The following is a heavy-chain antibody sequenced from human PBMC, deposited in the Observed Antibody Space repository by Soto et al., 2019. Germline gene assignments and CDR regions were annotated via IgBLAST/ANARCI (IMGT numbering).Heavy chain of an antibody. Sequence: GGSLRLSCAASGFTFSSYAMSWVRQAPGKGLEWVSAISGSGGSTYYADSVKGRFTISRDNSKNTLYLQMNSLRAEDTAVYYCAKAGYSSSWYSPDYWGQGTLVTVSS. J-gene: IGHJ4*02. CDR3: AKAGYSSSWYSPDY. D-gene: IGHD6-13*01. CDR2: ISGSGGST. CDR1: GFTFSSYA. V-gene: IGHV3-23*01.